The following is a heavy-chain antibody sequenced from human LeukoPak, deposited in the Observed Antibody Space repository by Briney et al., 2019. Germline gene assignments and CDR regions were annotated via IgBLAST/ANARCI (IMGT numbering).Heavy chain of an antibody. V-gene: IGHV4-34*01. CDR1: GGSFSGYY. J-gene: IGHJ3*02. Sequence: PSETLSLTCAVYGGSFSGYYWSWIRQPPGKGLEWIGEINHSGSTNYNPSLKSRVTISVDTSKNQFSLKLSSVTAADTAVYYCARGYRKNRYYYDSNPGDDAFDIWGQGTMVTVSS. CDR3: ARGYRKNRYYYDSNPGDDAFDI. D-gene: IGHD3-22*01. CDR2: INHSGST.